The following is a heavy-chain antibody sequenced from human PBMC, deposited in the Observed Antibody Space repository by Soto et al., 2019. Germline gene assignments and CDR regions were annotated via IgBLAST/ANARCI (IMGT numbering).Heavy chain of an antibody. D-gene: IGHD3-10*01. CDR1: GFTFSSYA. V-gene: IGHV3-23*01. CDR3: AKDVKYYYGSGSSFDY. Sequence: GGSLRLSCAASGFTFSSYAMTWVRQAPGKGLEWVSGVSGSGGSPFYADSVKGRFTIPRDNSRNTLYLQMNSLRAEDTAVYYCAKDVKYYYGSGSSFDYWGQGTLVTVSS. J-gene: IGHJ4*02. CDR2: VSGSGGSP.